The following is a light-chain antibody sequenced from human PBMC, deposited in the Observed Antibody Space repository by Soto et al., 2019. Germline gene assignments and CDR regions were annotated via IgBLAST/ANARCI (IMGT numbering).Light chain of an antibody. J-gene: IGKJ4*01. V-gene: IGKV1-8*01. Sequence: AIRMTQSPSSFSASTGDRVTITCRASQGISSYLAWYLQKPGKAPQLLIYAASTLQSGVPSRCSGSGSGTDFTLTLNCLQSEDFATYYCQQYYSYPLTFGGGTKVEIK. CDR3: QQYYSYPLT. CDR2: AAS. CDR1: QGISSY.